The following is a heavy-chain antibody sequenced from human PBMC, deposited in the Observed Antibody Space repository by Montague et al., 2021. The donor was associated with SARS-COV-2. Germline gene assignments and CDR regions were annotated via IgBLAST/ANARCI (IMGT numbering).Heavy chain of an antibody. CDR3: TRHVHMTWPEPSPGFDY. Sequence: SETLSLTCSVSSGSIISSGYYWGWIRQPPGKGLEWIGSVHYSGRPYYNPSLKSRVTIYVDTSKNQLSLKLSSVTAADTAVYYCTRHVHMTWPEPSPGFDYWGQGTLVTVSS. CDR1: SGSIISSGYY. CDR2: VHYSGRP. D-gene: IGHD1-1*01. V-gene: IGHV4-39*01. J-gene: IGHJ4*02.